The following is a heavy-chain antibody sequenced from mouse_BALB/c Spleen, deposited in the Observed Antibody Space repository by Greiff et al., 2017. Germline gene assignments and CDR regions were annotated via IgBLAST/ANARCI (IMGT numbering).Heavy chain of an antibody. CDR3: ERLGRYESFDD. J-gene: IGHJ2*01. V-gene: IGHV1S29*02. D-gene: IGHD2-14*01. CDR2: IYPYNGGT. Sequence: VQLQQSGPELVQPGASVKISCKASGYTFTDYNMHWVQQRHGKSLEWIGYIYPYNGGTGYNQKFKSKATLTVDNCSSTAYMDIRSLTYEDSAVYDCERLGRYESFDDWGEGTTLTVSS. CDR1: GYTFTDYN.